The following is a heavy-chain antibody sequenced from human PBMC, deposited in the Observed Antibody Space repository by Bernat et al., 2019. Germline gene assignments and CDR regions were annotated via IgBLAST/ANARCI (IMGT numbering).Heavy chain of an antibody. CDR1: GFTFSSYA. J-gene: IGHJ6*02. V-gene: IGHV3-23*01. CDR2: ISGSGGST. CDR3: ARVGQSTFYGMDV. D-gene: IGHD5/OR15-5a*01. Sequence: EVQLLESGGGLVQPGGSLRLSCAASGFTFSSYAMSWVRQAPGKGLEWVSAISGSGGSTYYADSVKGRFTISRDNSKNTLYLQMNSLRAEDTAVYYCARVGQSTFYGMDVWGQGTTVTVSS.